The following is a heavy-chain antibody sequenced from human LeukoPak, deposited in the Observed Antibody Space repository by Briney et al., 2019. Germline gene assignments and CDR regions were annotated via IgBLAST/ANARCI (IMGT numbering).Heavy chain of an antibody. V-gene: IGHV3-15*07. CDR2: IKSKADGRTT. CDR3: TTDGARGSWFDH. J-gene: IGHJ5*02. Sequence: GGSLRLSCGASGLTFSKAWMNWVRHTPGKGLEWVGRIKSKADGRTTDYAEPVKRRFTISRDDSKNMLYLQMNSLKTEDTAVYYCTTDGARGSWFDHWGQGTLVTVSS. D-gene: IGHD3-16*01. CDR1: GLTFSKAW.